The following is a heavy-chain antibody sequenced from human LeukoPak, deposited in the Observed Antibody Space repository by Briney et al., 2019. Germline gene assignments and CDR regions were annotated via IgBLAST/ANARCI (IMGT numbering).Heavy chain of an antibody. J-gene: IGHJ4*02. Sequence: GGSLRLSCAASGFTFSSYSMNWVRQAPGKGLEWVSSISSSSSYIYYADSVKGRFTISRDNAKNSLYLQMNSLGAEDTAVYYCARRLFGVVGGFDYWGQGTLVTVSS. D-gene: IGHD3-10*01. CDR1: GFTFSSYS. CDR2: ISSSSSYI. CDR3: ARRLFGVVGGFDY. V-gene: IGHV3-21*01.